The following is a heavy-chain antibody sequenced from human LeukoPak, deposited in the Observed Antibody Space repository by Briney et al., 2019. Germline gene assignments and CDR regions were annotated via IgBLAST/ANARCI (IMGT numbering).Heavy chain of an antibody. CDR3: ARKGGRYYGSGSYSLNWFDP. V-gene: IGHV4-34*01. CDR2: INHSGST. D-gene: IGHD3-10*01. CDR1: GGSFSGYY. Sequence: SETLSLTCAVYGGSFSGYYWSWIRQPPGKGLEWIGEINHSGSTNYNPSLKSRVTISVDTSKNQFSLKLSSVTAADTAVYYCARKGGRYYGSGSYSLNWFDPWGQGTLVTVSS. J-gene: IGHJ5*02.